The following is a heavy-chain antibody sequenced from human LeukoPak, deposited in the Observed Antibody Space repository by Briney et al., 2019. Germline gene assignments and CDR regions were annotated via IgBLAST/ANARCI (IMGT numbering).Heavy chain of an antibody. J-gene: IGHJ3*02. CDR2: ISGSGGST. D-gene: IGHD3-16*01. CDR1: GFTFSSYA. V-gene: IGHV3-23*01. CDR3: ARGSGGAFDI. Sequence: PGGTLRLSCAASGFTFSSYAMSWVRQAPGKGLEWVSAISGSGGSTYYADSVKGRFTISRENAKNSLYLQMNSLRAGDTAVYYCARGSGGAFDIWGQGTMVTVSS.